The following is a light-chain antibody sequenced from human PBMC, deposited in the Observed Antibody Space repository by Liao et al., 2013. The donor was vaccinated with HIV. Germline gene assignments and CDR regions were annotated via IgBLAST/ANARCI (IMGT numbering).Light chain of an antibody. CDR1: KLGDKY. V-gene: IGLV3-1*01. CDR3: QVWDTSTHHYV. Sequence: SYELTQPPSVSVSPGQTASITCSGDKLGDKYACWYQQKPGQSPVLVIYQDTKRPSGIPERFSGSNSGNTATLTISGTQAMDEADYYCQVWDTSTHHYVFGIGTKVTVL. J-gene: IGLJ1*01. CDR2: QDT.